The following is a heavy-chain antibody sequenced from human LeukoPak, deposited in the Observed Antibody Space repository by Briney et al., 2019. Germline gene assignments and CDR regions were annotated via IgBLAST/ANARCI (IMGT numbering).Heavy chain of an antibody. CDR2: ISSSSSTI. V-gene: IGHV3-48*01. J-gene: IGHJ3*02. CDR3: ARDLGIFFDAFDI. Sequence: ISSSSSTIYYAPSVKGRFTISRDNAKNSLYLQMNSLRAEDTAVYYCARDLGIFFDAFDIWGQGTMVTVSS. D-gene: IGHD2-15*01.